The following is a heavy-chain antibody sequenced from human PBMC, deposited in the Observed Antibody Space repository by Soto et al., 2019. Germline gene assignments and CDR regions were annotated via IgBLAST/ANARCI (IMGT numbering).Heavy chain of an antibody. CDR1: GGSISSYY. CDR3: ARHDYYYYGMDV. CDR2: IYYRGST. Sequence: QVQLQESGPGLVKPSETLSLTCTVSGGSISSYYWSWMRQPPGKGLEWIGYIYYRGSTNYNPSLKSRVTISVDTSKNQFSLKLSSVTAADTAVYYCARHDYYYYGMDVWGQGTTVTVSS. J-gene: IGHJ6*02. V-gene: IGHV4-59*08.